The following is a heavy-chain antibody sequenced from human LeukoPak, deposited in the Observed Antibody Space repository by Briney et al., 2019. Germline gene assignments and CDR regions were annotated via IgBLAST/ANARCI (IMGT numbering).Heavy chain of an antibody. J-gene: IGHJ4*02. CDR1: GFTFSSYW. Sequence: PGGSLRLSCAASGFTFSSYWMHWVRQAPGKGLVWVSRINSDGSSTSYADSVKGRFTISRDNAKNTLYLQMNSLRDEDTAVYYCARHAGFGELTFDYWGQGTLVTVSS. V-gene: IGHV3-74*01. CDR3: ARHAGFGELTFDY. CDR2: INSDGSST. D-gene: IGHD3-10*01.